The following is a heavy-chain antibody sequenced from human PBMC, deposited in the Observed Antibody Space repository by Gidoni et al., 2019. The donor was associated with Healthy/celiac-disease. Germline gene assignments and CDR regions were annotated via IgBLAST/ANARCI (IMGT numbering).Heavy chain of an antibody. CDR2: IYTSGST. J-gene: IGHJ3*02. V-gene: IGHV4-4*07. CDR1: GGSISSYY. Sequence: QVQLQESGPGLVKPSETLSLTCTVSGGSISSYYWSWIRQPAGKGLEWIGRIYTSGSTNYNPSLKSRVTMSVDTSKNQFSLKLSSVTAADTAVYYCARDHSSSWYYDAFDIWGQGTMVTVSS. D-gene: IGHD6-13*01. CDR3: ARDHSSSWYYDAFDI.